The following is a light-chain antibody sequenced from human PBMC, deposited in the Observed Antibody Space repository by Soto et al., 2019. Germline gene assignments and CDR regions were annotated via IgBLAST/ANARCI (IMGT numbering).Light chain of an antibody. CDR2: GAS. CDR1: QSVSSN. J-gene: IGKJ3*01. Sequence: EVVMTQSPATLSVSPGERATLSCRASQSVSSNLAWYQLRPGQAPRLLIYGASTRATGIPARFSGSGSGTEFTLTINSLQSEDFALYYCQQYNKWPLFTFGPGTRVDIK. V-gene: IGKV3-15*01. CDR3: QQYNKWPLFT.